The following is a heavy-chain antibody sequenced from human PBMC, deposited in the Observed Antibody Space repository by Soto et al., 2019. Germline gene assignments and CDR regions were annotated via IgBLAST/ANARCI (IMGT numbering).Heavy chain of an antibody. Sequence: PSETLSLTCTVSGGSISSGGYYWSWIRQHPGKGLEWIGYIYYSGSTYYNPSLKSRVTISVDTSKNQFSLKLSSVTAADTAVYYCAREGNSSRKQIDYYYYGMDVWGQGTTVTVSS. J-gene: IGHJ6*02. V-gene: IGHV4-31*03. CDR3: AREGNSSRKQIDYYYYGMDV. CDR2: IYYSGST. D-gene: IGHD6-13*01. CDR1: GGSISSGGYY.